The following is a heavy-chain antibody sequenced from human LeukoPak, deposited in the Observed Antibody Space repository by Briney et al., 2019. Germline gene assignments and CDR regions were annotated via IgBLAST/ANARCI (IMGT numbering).Heavy chain of an antibody. CDR1: GFAFSSDA. D-gene: IGHD3-22*01. V-gene: IGHV3-23*01. J-gene: IGHJ2*01. CDR2: ISGSGGST. CDR3: AKDQVNMIVVVLWYFDL. Sequence: GGSLRLSWAPSGFAFSSDAMRWVRQAPGEWLEWVLSISGSGGSTYYADSVKGRFTIARNNSKNTLYLQMNSLRAEDTAVYYCAKDQVNMIVVVLWYFDLWGRGTLVTVSS.